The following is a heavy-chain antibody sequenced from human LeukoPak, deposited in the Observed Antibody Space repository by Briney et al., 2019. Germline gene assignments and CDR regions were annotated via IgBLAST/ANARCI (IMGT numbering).Heavy chain of an antibody. J-gene: IGHJ6*02. D-gene: IGHD1-14*01. V-gene: IGHV3-13*01. Sequence: QAGGSLRLSCAASGFTFSSYDMHWVRQATGKGLEWVSAIGTAGDTYYPGSGKGRFTISRENAKNSVYLQMNSLRAGETAVFYCGRRPPVWQGYYYYGMDVWGQGTTVTVSS. CDR3: GRRPPVWQGYYYYGMDV. CDR2: IGTAGDT. CDR1: GFTFSSYD.